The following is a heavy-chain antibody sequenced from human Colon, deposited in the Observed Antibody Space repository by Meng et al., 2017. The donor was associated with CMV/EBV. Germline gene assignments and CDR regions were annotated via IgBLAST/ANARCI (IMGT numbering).Heavy chain of an antibody. CDR1: GFTFRKYA. CDR2: ISGSGGTR. Sequence: GESLKISCAASGFTFRKYAMSWVRQAPGKGLEWVSTISGSGGTRDYADSVKGRFTMSRDNSENTVYLQMNSLRDEDTAVYFCAKDLLREIVPGALVLDVWGQGTPVTVSS. J-gene: IGHJ6*02. D-gene: IGHD5-12*01. V-gene: IGHV3-23*01. CDR3: AKDLLREIVPGALVLDV.